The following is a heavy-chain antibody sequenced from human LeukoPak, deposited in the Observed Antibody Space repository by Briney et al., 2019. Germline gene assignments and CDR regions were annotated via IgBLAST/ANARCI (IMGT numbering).Heavy chain of an antibody. CDR2: IYYSGST. CDR3: ARDHSYGYFYFDY. D-gene: IGHD5-18*01. CDR1: GGSISSSSYY. J-gene: IGHJ4*02. V-gene: IGHV4-39*07. Sequence: SGTLSLTCTVSGGSISSSSYYWGWIRQPPGKGLEWIGSIYYSGSTYYNPSLKSRVTIPVDTSKNQFSLKLSSVTAADTAVYYCARDHSYGYFYFDYWGQGTLVTVSS.